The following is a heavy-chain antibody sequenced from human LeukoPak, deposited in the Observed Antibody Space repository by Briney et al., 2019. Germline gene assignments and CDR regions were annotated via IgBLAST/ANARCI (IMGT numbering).Heavy chain of an antibody. V-gene: IGHV3-23*01. CDR2: ISGSGGST. D-gene: IGHD2-2*01. CDR1: GFTFSSYA. J-gene: IGHJ6*02. Sequence: GGSLRLSCAASGFTFSSYAMSWVRQAPGKGLEWVSAISGSGGSTYYADSVKGRFTISRDNSKNTLYLQMNSLRAEDTAVYYCAKRSPYCSSTSCSWATGWSDMDVWGHGTTVTVSS. CDR3: AKRSPYCSSTSCSWATGWSDMDV.